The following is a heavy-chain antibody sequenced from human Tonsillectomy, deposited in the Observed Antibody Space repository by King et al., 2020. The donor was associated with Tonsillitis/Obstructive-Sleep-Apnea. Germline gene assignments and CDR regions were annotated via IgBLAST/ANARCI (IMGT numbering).Heavy chain of an antibody. CDR1: AYSFSSSY. D-gene: IGHD2-21*02. J-gene: IGHJ6*02. CDR3: ASEFCGGDCYNYFYYGVDV. CDR2: MYPSGGTT. Sequence: QLVQSGAEVKRPGASVKVSCKASAYSFSSSYIHWVRQAPGQGLEWMGIMYPSGGTTIYAQKFQGRVTMTRDTSTSTVYMDLNSLRSVDTAVYYCASEFCGGDCYNYFYYGVDVWGQGTTVTVSS. V-gene: IGHV1-46*01.